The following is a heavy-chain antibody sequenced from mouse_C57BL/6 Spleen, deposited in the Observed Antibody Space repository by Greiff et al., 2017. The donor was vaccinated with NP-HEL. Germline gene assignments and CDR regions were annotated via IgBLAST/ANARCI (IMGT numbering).Heavy chain of an antibody. CDR2: IYPGGGYT. CDR3: AREGSSYPYYAMDY. D-gene: IGHD1-1*01. CDR1: GYTFTNYW. J-gene: IGHJ4*01. Sequence: VQLQQSGAELVRPGTSVKMSCKASGYTFTNYWIGWAKQRPGHGLEWIGDIYPGGGYTNYNEKFKGKATLTADKSSSTAYMQFSSLTSEDSAIYYGAREGSSYPYYAMDYWGQGTSVTVSS. V-gene: IGHV1-63*01.